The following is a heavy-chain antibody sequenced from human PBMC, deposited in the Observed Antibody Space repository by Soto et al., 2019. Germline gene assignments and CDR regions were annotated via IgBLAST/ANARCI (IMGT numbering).Heavy chain of an antibody. CDR1: GYSLISYY. J-gene: IGHJ4*02. D-gene: IGHD3-10*01. CDR2: INPFDGSR. CDR3: SRVDPGETSPFDH. Sequence: ASVRVSCKASGYSLISYYIHWVRQAPGQGLEWMGWINPFDGSRMFAQSFQGRVTMTRDTSTSTVYMEVSSLRSEDTAVYYCSRVDPGETSPFDHWGQ. V-gene: IGHV1-46*03.